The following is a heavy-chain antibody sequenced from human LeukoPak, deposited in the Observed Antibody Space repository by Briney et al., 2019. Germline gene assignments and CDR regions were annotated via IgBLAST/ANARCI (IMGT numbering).Heavy chain of an antibody. V-gene: IGHV4-59*01. D-gene: IGHD2-15*01. CDR3: ARTTEGYCRGRSCYSYYYYMDV. CDR1: GASISSYY. CDR2: IYYSGST. Sequence: PSETLSLTCSVSGASISSYYWSWIRQPPGKGLEWIGYIYYSGSTNYNPSLKSRVTISVDTSKNQFSLKLSSVTAADTAVYYCARTTEGYCRGRSCYSYYYYMDVWGKGTTVTVSS. J-gene: IGHJ6*03.